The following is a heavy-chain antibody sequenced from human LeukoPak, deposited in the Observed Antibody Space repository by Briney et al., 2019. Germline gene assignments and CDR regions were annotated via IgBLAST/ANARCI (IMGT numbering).Heavy chain of an antibody. CDR3: VRQVGSSRVTGDWFDP. J-gene: IGHJ5*02. Sequence: GGSLRLSCAASGFTFSDHYMDWVRQAPGKGLEWVSYISGSSGIIDYADSVRGRFTISRDNAKNSLYLQMNSLRAEDTAVYFCVRQVGSSRVTGDWFDPWGQGTPVTVSS. CDR2: ISGSSGII. D-gene: IGHD6-13*01. CDR1: GFTFSDHY. V-gene: IGHV3-11*01.